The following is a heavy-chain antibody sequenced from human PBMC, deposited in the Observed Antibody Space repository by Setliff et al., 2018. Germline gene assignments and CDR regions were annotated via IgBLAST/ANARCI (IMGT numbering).Heavy chain of an antibody. CDR2: VYYSGGT. D-gene: IGHD2-15*01. Sequence: SETLSLTCSVSGGSISNSDFYWDWLRQPPGRGLEWIGRVYYSGGTYYNPSLKSRVAISVDTSKNQFSLKLSSVTAADTSAYYCARHRPTLPFDDWGQGALVTVSS. CDR1: GGSISNSDFY. J-gene: IGHJ4*02. CDR3: ARHRPTLPFDD. V-gene: IGHV4-39*01.